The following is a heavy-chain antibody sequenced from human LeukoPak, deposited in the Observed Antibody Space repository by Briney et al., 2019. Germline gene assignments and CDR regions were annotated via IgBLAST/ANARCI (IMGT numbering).Heavy chain of an antibody. CDR3: AKNGVNYWYFDL. CDR2: ISGSGGGT. Sequence: GGSLRLSCAASGFTFSSYAMSWVRQAPGKGLEWVSGISGSGGGTYNADSVKGRFTISRDNFKNTLYLQMNSLRAEDTAVYYCAKNGVNYWYFDLWGRGTLVTVSS. V-gene: IGHV3-23*01. J-gene: IGHJ2*01. CDR1: GFTFSSYA. D-gene: IGHD2-8*01.